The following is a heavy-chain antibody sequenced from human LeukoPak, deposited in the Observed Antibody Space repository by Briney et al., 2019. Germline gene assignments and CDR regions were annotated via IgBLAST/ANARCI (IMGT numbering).Heavy chain of an antibody. CDR3: ATVTPTITIFGVVIIPPHPNLYGMDV. V-gene: IGHV1-24*01. CDR1: GYTLTELS. Sequence: GASVKVSCKVSGYTLTELSMHWVRQAPGKGLEWMGGFDPEDGETIYAQKFQGRVTMTEDTSTDTAYMELSSLRSEDTAVYYCATVTPTITIFGVVIIPPHPNLYGMDVWGQGTTVTVSS. D-gene: IGHD3-3*01. J-gene: IGHJ6*02. CDR2: FDPEDGET.